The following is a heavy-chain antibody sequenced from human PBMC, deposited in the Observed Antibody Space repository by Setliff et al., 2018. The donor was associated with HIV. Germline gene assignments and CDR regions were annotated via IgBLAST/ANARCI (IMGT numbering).Heavy chain of an antibody. J-gene: IGHJ4*02. CDR2: IYYIGSV. Sequence: SETLSLTCTVSGVSITTYYWSWIRQTPGKGLEWIGYIYYIGSVIYNYSFESRVTMTLDMSKSQFSLSLRSLTAADTAVYYCARESACSSTSCPKVLDYWGQGTLVTVSS. D-gene: IGHD2-2*01. V-gene: IGHV4-59*01. CDR1: GVSITTYY. CDR3: ARESACSSTSCPKVLDY.